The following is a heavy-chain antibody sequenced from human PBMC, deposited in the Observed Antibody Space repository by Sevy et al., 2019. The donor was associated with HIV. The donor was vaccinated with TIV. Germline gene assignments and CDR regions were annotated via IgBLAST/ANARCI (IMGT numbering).Heavy chain of an antibody. CDR3: ARDSKGGLDV. J-gene: IGHJ6*02. CDR1: GFSFRSYW. V-gene: IGHV3-7*01. Sequence: GGSLRLSCTASGFSFRSYWMTWVRQAPGMGLEWVANIKLDGDEKYYVESLKGRFTISRDNAKNSLYLQMNNLRAEDTAVYYCARDSKGGLDVWGQGTTVTVSS. D-gene: IGHD4-4*01. CDR2: IKLDGDEK.